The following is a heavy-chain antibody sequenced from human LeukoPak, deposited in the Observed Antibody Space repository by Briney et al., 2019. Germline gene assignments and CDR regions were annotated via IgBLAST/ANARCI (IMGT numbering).Heavy chain of an antibody. Sequence: SETLSLTCTVSGGSISSYYWSWIRQPPGKGLEWIGYIYYSGSTNYNPSLKSRVTISVDTSKNQFSLKLSSVTAADTAVYYCARDSSIRPRNYYGSGSYYGFDYWGQGTLVTVSS. J-gene: IGHJ4*02. CDR3: ARDSSIRPRNYYGSGSYYGFDY. D-gene: IGHD3-10*01. V-gene: IGHV4-59*01. CDR1: GGSISSYY. CDR2: IYYSGST.